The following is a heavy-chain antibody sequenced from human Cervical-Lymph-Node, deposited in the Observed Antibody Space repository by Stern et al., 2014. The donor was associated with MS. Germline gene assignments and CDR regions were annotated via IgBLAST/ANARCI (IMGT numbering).Heavy chain of an antibody. Sequence: VQLVESGAVVKKPGESLRISCKGSGYTFSTYWINWVRQMPGKGLQWMGRIDPRDSYTNYSPSFQGPVTISVDKSINTSYLQWGSLRASDTAMYYCARLDPYGDPHYYYYGMDVWGQGTTVTVSS. CDR3: ARLDPYGDPHYYYYGMDV. J-gene: IGHJ6*02. V-gene: IGHV5-10-1*01. CDR2: IDPRDSYT. D-gene: IGHD4-17*01. CDR1: GYTFSTYW.